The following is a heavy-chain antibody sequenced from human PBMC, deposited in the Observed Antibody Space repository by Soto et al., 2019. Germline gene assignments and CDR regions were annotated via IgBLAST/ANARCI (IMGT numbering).Heavy chain of an antibody. J-gene: IGHJ4*02. D-gene: IGHD3-10*01. CDR2: IDWDDDK. V-gene: IGHV2-70*04. CDR3: ARSTYYYGSGSYYTIYFDY. Sequence: SGPTLVNPTQTLTVTCTFSGSSLSTSGMRVSWIRQPPGKALEWLARIDWDDDKFYSTSLKTRLTISKDTSKNQVVLTMTNMDPVDTATYYCARSTYYYGSGSYYTIYFDYWGQGTLVTVSS. CDR1: GSSLSTSGMR.